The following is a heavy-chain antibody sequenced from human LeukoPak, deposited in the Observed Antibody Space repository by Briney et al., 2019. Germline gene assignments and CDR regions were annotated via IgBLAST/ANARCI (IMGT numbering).Heavy chain of an antibody. Sequence: GGSLRLSCAASAFTFSSYAMNWVRQAPGKGLEWVSVICDGGGSTYYADSVKGRFTISRDNAKNSLFLQMNSLREDDTAVYYCARVQSTVVTPEWYFDLWGRGTLVTVSS. CDR3: ARVQSTVVTPEWYFDL. CDR2: ICDGGGST. CDR1: AFTFSSYA. J-gene: IGHJ2*01. V-gene: IGHV3-23*01. D-gene: IGHD4-23*01.